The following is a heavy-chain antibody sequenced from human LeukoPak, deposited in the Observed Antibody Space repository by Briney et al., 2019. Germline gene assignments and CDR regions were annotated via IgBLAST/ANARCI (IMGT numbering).Heavy chain of an antibody. V-gene: IGHV3-48*03. CDR3: ARPTWTNYMDV. CDR2: ISRSGSTI. D-gene: IGHD3/OR15-3a*01. Sequence: GGSLRLSCAASGFTLSSSEMNWVRQAPGKGLEWVSYISRSGSTIFYADSVKGRFTISRDNAKNSVSPQMNSLRAEDTAVYFCARPTWTNYMDVWGKGTAVTISS. J-gene: IGHJ6*03. CDR1: GFTLSSSE.